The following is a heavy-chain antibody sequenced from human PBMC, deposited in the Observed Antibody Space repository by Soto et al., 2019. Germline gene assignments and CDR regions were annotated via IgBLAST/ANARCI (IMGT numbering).Heavy chain of an antibody. Sequence: QMQLVQSGPEVKKPGTSVKVSCKASGFTFTSSAVQWVRQARGQRLEWIGWIVVGSGNTNYAQKFQERVTITRDMSXXTXYXXLSRLRSEDTAVYYCAAEAPDCISTSCYYYYGMDVWGQGTTVTVSS. V-gene: IGHV1-58*01. CDR1: GFTFTSSA. CDR2: IVVGSGNT. D-gene: IGHD2-2*01. CDR3: AAEAPDCISTSCYYYYGMDV. J-gene: IGHJ6*02.